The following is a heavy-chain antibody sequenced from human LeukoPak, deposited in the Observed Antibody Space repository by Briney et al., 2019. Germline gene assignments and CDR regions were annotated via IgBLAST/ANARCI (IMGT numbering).Heavy chain of an antibody. CDR1: GFTFSAYW. D-gene: IGHD3-9*01. J-gene: IGHJ3*02. Sequence: PAGSLRLSCAASGFTFSAYWMHWVRQAPGKGLVWVSRINRDGRSTSYADSVKGRFTISRDNAKNTLYLQMNSLRAEDTAVYYCARDRETYYDILTGYYTLGDAFDIWGQGTMVTVSS. V-gene: IGHV3-74*01. CDR3: ARDRETYYDILTGYYTLGDAFDI. CDR2: INRDGRST.